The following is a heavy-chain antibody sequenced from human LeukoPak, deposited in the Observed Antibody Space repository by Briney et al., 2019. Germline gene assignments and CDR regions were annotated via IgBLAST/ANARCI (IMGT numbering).Heavy chain of an antibody. CDR1: GYTLTELS. J-gene: IGHJ4*02. V-gene: IGHV1-24*01. CDR3: ARQGQLVGY. D-gene: IGHD6-6*01. CDR2: FDPEDGET. Sequence: ASVKVSCKVSGYTLTELSMHWVRQAPGKGLEWMGGFDPEDGETIYAQEFQGRVTITRNTSISTAYMELSSLRSEDTAVYYCARQGQLVGYWGQGTLVTVSS.